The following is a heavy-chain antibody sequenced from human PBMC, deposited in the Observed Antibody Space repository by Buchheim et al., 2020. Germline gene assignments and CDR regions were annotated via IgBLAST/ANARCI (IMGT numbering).Heavy chain of an antibody. J-gene: IGHJ4*02. CDR2: IYYSGTT. V-gene: IGHV4-31*03. Sequence: QVQLQESGPGLVKPSQTLAVTCTVSGDSFSSNSYSWSWIRQHPGQGLEWIGYIYYSGTTYYSPSLQSRVSMSVDTSKSQFSLKMNSVTAADTAVYYCARLRYFEGGGAFYFDSWGQGT. CDR3: ARLRYFEGGGAFYFDS. CDR1: GDSFSSNSYS. D-gene: IGHD1-26*01.